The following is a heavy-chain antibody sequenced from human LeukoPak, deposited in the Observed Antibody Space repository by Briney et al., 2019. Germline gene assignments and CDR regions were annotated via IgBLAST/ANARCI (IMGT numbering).Heavy chain of an antibody. CDR3: AREKLDTRGYVDX. D-gene: IGHD3-22*01. V-gene: IGHV3-7*01. Sequence: PGGSLRLSCAGSGFTFSTYWMSWVRQAPGKGLDWVANIKQDGTDKYYVDSVKGRFTISRDNAKNLLYLQMNSLRAEDTAVYYCAREKLDTRGYVDXWXQGTLVTVSS. CDR2: IKQDGTDK. CDR1: GFTFSTYW. J-gene: IGHJ4*02.